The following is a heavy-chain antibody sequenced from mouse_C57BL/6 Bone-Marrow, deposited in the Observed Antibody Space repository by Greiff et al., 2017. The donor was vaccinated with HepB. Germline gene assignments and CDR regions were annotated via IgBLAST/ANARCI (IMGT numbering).Heavy chain of an antibody. J-gene: IGHJ2*01. CDR3: ARWSTGTDY. CDR1: GYAFSSSW. CDR2: IYPGDGDT. V-gene: IGHV1-82*01. D-gene: IGHD4-1*02. Sequence: QVQLQQSGPELVKPGASVKISCKASGYAFSSSWMNWVKQRPGKGLEWIGRIYPGDGDTNYNGKFKGKATLTADKSSSTAYMQLSSLTSEDSAVYFCARWSTGTDYWGQGTTLTVSS.